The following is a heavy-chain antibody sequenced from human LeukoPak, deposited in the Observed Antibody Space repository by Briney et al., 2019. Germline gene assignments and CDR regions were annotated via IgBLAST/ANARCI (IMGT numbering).Heavy chain of an antibody. CDR1: GGTFTSYD. D-gene: IGHD3-22*01. CDR3: ARGDRIGYVSDAYYYYYYMDV. J-gene: IGHJ6*03. V-gene: IGHV1-8*02. Sequence: GASVKVSCKASGGTFTSYDINWVRQATGQGLEWMGWMNPNSGNTGYAQKFQGRVTMTRNTSRSTAYMELSSLRSEDTAMYYCARGDRIGYVSDAYYYYYYMDVWGKGTTVTISS. CDR2: MNPNSGNT.